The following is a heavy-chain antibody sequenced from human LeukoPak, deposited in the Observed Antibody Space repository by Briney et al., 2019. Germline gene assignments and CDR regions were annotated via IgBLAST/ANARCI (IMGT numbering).Heavy chain of an antibody. V-gene: IGHV4-4*02. CDR2: IYHSGST. Sequence: SETLSLTCAVSGGSISNSNWWNWVRLPPGKGLERIGEIYHSGSTNYNPSLRSRVTISVDRSKNQFALKLTSATAADTAVYYCARGQGSYGDYWGQGTLVIVSS. D-gene: IGHD5-18*01. J-gene: IGHJ4*02. CDR1: GGSISNSNW. CDR3: ARGQGSYGDY.